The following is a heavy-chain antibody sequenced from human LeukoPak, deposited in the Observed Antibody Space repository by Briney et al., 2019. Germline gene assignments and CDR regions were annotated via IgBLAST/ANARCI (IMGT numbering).Heavy chain of an antibody. D-gene: IGHD5-24*01. V-gene: IGHV3-74*03. CDR2: INAYNGYT. CDR1: GFRFTNHW. Sequence: PGGSLRLSCVASGFRFTNHWMHWVRQAPGKGLVWVSRINAYNGYTTYADSVKGRFTISRDTAKSTLYLEMNSLTGADTAIYYCARALDCSRNGLDYWGQGTLV. J-gene: IGHJ4*02. CDR3: ARALDCSRNGLDY.